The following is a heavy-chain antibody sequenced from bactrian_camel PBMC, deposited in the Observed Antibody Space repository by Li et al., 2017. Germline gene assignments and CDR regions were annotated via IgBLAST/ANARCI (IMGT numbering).Heavy chain of an antibody. D-gene: IGHD2*01. J-gene: IGHJ6*01. CDR2: VDYDGTT. CDR3: ATGPYCSGGYCYSADFGY. CDR1: RFTYNMYC. Sequence: HVQLVESGGGSVQPGGSLRLSCAGSRFTYNMYCMGWFRQAPGKQREGVASVDYDGTTAYADSVAGRFTISRDNAKNTLYLQMNSLKTEDTAVYYCATGPYCSGGYCYSADFGYWGQGTQVTVS. V-gene: IGHV3S53*01.